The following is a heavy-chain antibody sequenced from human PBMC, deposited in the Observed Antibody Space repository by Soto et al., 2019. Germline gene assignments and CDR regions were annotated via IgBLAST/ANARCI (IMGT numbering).Heavy chain of an antibody. CDR3: ARGLDNRGSTDNWFDP. CDR1: GGSVSNYY. V-gene: IGHV4-4*07. D-gene: IGHD3-22*01. CDR2: IYTTGST. J-gene: IGHJ5*02. Sequence: PSETLSLTCTVSGGSVSNYYWTWIRQPAGKGLEWIGRIYTTGSTNYNPSLESRVTMSVDTSKNQLSLKLSSVTAADTAVYYCARGLDNRGSTDNWFDPWGQGTLVTVSS.